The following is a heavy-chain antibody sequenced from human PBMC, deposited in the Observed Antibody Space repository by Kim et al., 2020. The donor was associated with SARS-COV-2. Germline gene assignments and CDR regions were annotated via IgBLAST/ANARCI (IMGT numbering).Heavy chain of an antibody. J-gene: IGHJ3*02. CDR1: GGTFSSYA. D-gene: IGHD5-18*01. Sequence: SVKVSCKASGGTFSSYAISWVRQAPGQGLEWMGGIIPIFGTANYAQKFQGRVTITADKSTSTAYMELSSLRSEDTAVYYCARVVGGYSYGFDAFDIWGQETMVTVSS. V-gene: IGHV1-69*06. CDR2: IIPIFGTA. CDR3: ARVVGGYSYGFDAFDI.